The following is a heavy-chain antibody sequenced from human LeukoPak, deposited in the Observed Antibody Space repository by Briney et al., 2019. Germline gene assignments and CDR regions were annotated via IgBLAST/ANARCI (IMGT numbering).Heavy chain of an antibody. CDR3: ARETKIDY. CDR2: MIISGCST. V-gene: IGHV3-23*01. CDR1: GFTFSSYA. D-gene: IGHD1-7*01. J-gene: IGHJ4*02. Sequence: GGSLRLSCEASGFTFSSYAMTWVRQVPGKWLEWVSSMIISGCSTYHANTVKGRFTISRDNSKNTLYLQMNSLRVEDTGLYYCARETKIDYWGQGALVTVSS.